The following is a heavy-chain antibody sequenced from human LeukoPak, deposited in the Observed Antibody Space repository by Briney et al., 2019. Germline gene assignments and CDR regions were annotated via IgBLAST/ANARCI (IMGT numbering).Heavy chain of an antibody. CDR1: GGSISSYY. V-gene: IGHV4-59*08. CDR2: IYYSGSS. CDR3: ARHVRAVVTGGAFDI. J-gene: IGHJ3*02. Sequence: PSETLSLTCTVSGGSISSYYWSWIRQPPGKGLEWIGYIYYSGSSNYNPSLKSRVTISVDTSKNQFSLELSTVTAADTAVYYCARHVRAVVTGGAFDIWGQGTMVTVSS. D-gene: IGHD2-21*02.